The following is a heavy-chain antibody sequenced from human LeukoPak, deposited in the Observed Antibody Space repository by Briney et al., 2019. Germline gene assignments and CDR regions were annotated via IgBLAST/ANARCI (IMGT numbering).Heavy chain of an antibody. CDR2: INSKSGDT. J-gene: IGHJ5*02. CDR1: GYSLKDYF. D-gene: IGHD3-22*01. V-gene: IGHV1-2*02. CDR3: ARADSSDNSYSIGYLVP. Sequence: ASVKVSCKASGYSLKDYFIHWLRQAPGQGPQWLGWINSKSGDTDYGQQFRGRVNMTRDMAISTIYLELHSLRIDDTAIYYCARADSSDNSYSIGYLVPWGQGSLVTVSS.